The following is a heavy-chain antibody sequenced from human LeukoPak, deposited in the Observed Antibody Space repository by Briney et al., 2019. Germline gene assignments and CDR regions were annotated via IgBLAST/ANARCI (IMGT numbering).Heavy chain of an antibody. V-gene: IGHV1-18*01. J-gene: IGHJ4*02. CDR2: ISADTHNT. CDR3: ARGAWGQVTFTY. CDR1: GYTFGTYG. Sequence: ASVKVSCKASGYTFGTYGITWVRPAPGQELAWMGWISADTHNTIYAQNLQARVTMTTDTSTTTAYMELRSLTSDDTAVYYCARGAWGQVTFTYWGQGTLVTVSS. D-gene: IGHD3-10*01.